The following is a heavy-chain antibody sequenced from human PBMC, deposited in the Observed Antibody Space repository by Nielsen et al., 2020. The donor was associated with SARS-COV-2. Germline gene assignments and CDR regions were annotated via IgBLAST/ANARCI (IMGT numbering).Heavy chain of an antibody. J-gene: IGHJ4*02. CDR3: ARVPGIAATLDL. CDR2: ISNGNGNT. Sequence: ASVKVSCKASGYVFVTQSMHWVRQAPGQSLEWVGWISNGNGNTRYSQHFHGRVTITTDTSARTTYLELSSLKPEDTGVYYCARVPGIAATLDLWGQGTLVSVS. D-gene: IGHD6-25*01. CDR1: GYVFVTQS. V-gene: IGHV1-3*04.